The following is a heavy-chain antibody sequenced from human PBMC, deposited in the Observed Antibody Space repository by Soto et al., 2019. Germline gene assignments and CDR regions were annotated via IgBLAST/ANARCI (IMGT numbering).Heavy chain of an antibody. Sequence: QVQLVQSGAEVKKPGASVKVSCKASGYTFTSYGISWVRQAPGQGLEWMGWISAYNGNTNYAQKLQGRVTITTDTSTSTAYMELRSLRSDDTAVYYCARARGIAAVGRNYYYYGMDVWGQGTTVTVSS. V-gene: IGHV1-18*01. J-gene: IGHJ6*02. CDR2: ISAYNGNT. D-gene: IGHD6-13*01. CDR3: ARARGIAAVGRNYYYYGMDV. CDR1: GYTFTSYG.